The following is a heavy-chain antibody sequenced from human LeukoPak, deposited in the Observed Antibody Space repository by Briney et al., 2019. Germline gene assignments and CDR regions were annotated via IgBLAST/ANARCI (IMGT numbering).Heavy chain of an antibody. CDR1: GGSISSGSYY. J-gene: IGHJ5*02. CDR3: ARDLGILWFDP. V-gene: IGHV4-61*02. CDR2: IYTSGST. Sequence: SQTLSLTCTVSGGSISSGSYYWSWIRQPAGKGLEWIGRIYTSGSTNYNPSLKRRVTISVDTSKNQFSLRLSSVTAADTAVYYCARDLGILWFDPWGQGTLVTVSS. D-gene: IGHD1-1*01.